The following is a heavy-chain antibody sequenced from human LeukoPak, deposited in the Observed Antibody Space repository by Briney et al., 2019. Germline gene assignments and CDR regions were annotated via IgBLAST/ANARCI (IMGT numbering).Heavy chain of an antibody. CDR2: IRNKANNYAT. V-gene: IGHV3-72*01. J-gene: IGHJ4*02. Sequence: GGSLRLSCAASGFTFSDYYMDWVRQAPGKGLEWVGRIRNKANNYATEYAASVKGRFTISRDDSQNSLYLQMNSLKTEDTAVYYCVRLYWGSGLSDYWGQGTLVTVSS. D-gene: IGHD7-27*01. CDR3: VRLYWGSGLSDY. CDR1: GFTFSDYY.